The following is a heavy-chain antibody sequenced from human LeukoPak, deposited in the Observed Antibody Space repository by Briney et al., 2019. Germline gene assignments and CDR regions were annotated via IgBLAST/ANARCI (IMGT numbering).Heavy chain of an antibody. CDR2: INHSGST. Sequence: KASETLSLTCAVYGGSFGGYYWSWIRQPPGKGLEWIGEINHSGSTNYNPSLKSRVTISVDTSKNQFSLKLSSVTAADTAVYYCARNRLFDYWGQGTLVTVSS. J-gene: IGHJ4*02. CDR1: GGSFGGYY. CDR3: ARNRLFDY. V-gene: IGHV4-34*01.